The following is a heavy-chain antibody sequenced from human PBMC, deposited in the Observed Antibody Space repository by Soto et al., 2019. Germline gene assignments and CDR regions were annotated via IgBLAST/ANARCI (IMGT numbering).Heavy chain of an antibody. V-gene: IGHV4-39*01. CDR2: IYYSGNT. CDR1: GGSISNGSYH. Sequence: QLQLQESGPGLVKPSETLSLTCTVSGGSISNGSYHWGWIRQPPGKGLEWIGSIYYSGNTYYNPSLKSRVTISVDMSKNQLSLKVSSVTAADTAVYHCARHAYLCTGGSCYSRGFDPWGQGTLVTVSS. CDR3: ARHAYLCTGGSCYSRGFDP. D-gene: IGHD2-15*01. J-gene: IGHJ5*02.